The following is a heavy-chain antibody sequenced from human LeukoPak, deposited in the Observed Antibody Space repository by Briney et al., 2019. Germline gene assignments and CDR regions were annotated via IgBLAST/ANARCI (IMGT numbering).Heavy chain of an antibody. J-gene: IGHJ5*02. V-gene: IGHV1-18*01. CDR1: GYTFTSYG. CDR2: ISAYNGNT. CDR3: ARAVPYCSGGSCYYNWFDP. D-gene: IGHD2-15*01. Sequence: ASVKVSCKASGYTFTSYGISWVRQAPGQGLEWMGWISAYNGNTNYAQKLQGRVTMTTDTSTSTAYMELRSLRSDDTAVYYCARAVPYCSGGSCYYNWFDPWGQGTLVTVSS.